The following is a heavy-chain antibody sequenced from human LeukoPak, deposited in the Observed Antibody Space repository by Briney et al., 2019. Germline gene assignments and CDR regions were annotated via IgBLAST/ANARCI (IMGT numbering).Heavy chain of an antibody. CDR3: TRNYRDYSSGWYDALDY. CDR2: IRSKANSYAT. CDR1: GFTFSNAW. Sequence: GGSLRLSCAASGFTFSNAWMSWVRQAPGKGLEWVGRIRSKANSYATAYAASVKGRFTISRDDSKNTAYLQMNSLKTEDTAVYYCTRNYRDYSSGWYDALDYWGQGTLVTVSS. J-gene: IGHJ4*02. D-gene: IGHD6-13*01. V-gene: IGHV3-73*01.